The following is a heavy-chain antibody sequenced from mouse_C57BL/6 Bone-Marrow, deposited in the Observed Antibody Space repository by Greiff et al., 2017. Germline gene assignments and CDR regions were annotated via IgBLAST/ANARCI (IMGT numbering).Heavy chain of an antibody. CDR3: ARIRYGSSCCYFDV. V-gene: IGHV5-15*01. CDR2: ISHLAYSI. D-gene: IGHD1-1*01. J-gene: IGHJ1*03. CDR1: GFTFSDYG. Sequence: EVKLIESGGGLVQPGGSLKLSCAASGFTFSDYGMAWVRQAQRKGPEWVAFISHLAYSIYYADNVTGRYTITRENAKNTPYLEMSSLRSEDTDMYYCARIRYGSSCCYFDVWGTGTTVTVSS.